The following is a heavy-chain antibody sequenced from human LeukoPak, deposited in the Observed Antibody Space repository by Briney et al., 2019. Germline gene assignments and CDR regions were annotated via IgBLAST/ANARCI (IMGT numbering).Heavy chain of an antibody. Sequence: GGSLRLSCAASGFTFSSYAMHWVRQAPGKGLEWVAVISYDGGNKYYADSVKGRFTISRDNAKNSLYLQMNSLRAEDTAVYYCVRFPSGITAPIYYFDYWGQGTLVTVSS. CDR2: ISYDGGNK. CDR1: GFTFSSYA. D-gene: IGHD1/OR15-1a*01. CDR3: VRFPSGITAPIYYFDY. V-gene: IGHV3-30-3*01. J-gene: IGHJ4*02.